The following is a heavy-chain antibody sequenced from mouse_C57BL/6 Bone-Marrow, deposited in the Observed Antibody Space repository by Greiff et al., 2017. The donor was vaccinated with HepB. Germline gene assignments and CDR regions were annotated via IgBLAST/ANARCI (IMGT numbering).Heavy chain of an antibody. J-gene: IGHJ2*01. CDR3: AREVTTVVATDY. CDR2: IYPGDGDT. D-gene: IGHD1-1*01. CDR1: GYAFSSSW. V-gene: IGHV1-82*01. Sequence: VKLMESGPELVKPGASVKISCKASGYAFSSSWMNWVKQRPGKGLEWIGRIYPGDGDTNYNGKFKGKATLTADKSSSTAYMQLSSLTSEDSAVYFCAREVTTVVATDYWGQGTTLTVSS.